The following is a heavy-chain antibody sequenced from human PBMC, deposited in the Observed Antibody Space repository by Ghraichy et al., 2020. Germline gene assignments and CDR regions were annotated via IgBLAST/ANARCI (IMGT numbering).Heavy chain of an antibody. D-gene: IGHD2-15*01. V-gene: IGHV1-18*04. J-gene: IGHJ4*02. CDR1: GYTFTSYG. CDR3: ARDRQGYCSGGSCSLRIDY. Sequence: ASVKVSCKASGYTFTSYGISWVRQAPGQGLEWMGWISAYNGNTNYAQKLQGRVTMTTDTSTSTAYMELRSLRSDDTAVYYCARDRQGYCSGGSCSLRIDYWGQGTLVTVSS. CDR2: ISAYNGNT.